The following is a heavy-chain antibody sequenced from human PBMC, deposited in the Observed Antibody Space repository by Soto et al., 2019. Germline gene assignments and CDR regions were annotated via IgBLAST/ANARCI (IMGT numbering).Heavy chain of an antibody. CDR1: VGSISSSTYY. CDR2: MFYSGST. J-gene: IGHJ5*02. D-gene: IGHD1-26*01. Sequence: SETLSLTCTVSVGSISSSTYYWGWIRQPPGKGLEWIGSMFYSGSTRYNPALKSRVTISVDTSKNQFSLKLSSVTATDTAVYYCARNGRSGRYGWFGPWGQGTLGTGS. V-gene: IGHV4-39*01. CDR3: ARNGRSGRYGWFGP.